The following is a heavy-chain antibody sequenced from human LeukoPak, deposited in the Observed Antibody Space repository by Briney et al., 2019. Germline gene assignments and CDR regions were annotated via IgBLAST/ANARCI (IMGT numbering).Heavy chain of an antibody. J-gene: IGHJ4*02. V-gene: IGHV3-23*01. CDR3: ARAGNYYGDYDF. Sequence: GGSLRLSCAASGFTFSSYAMSWVRQAPGKGLEWVSAISGSGDITFYADSVKGRFTISRDNSRNTLYLQMNSLRADDTAVYYCARAGNYYGDYDFWGQGTLVTVSS. CDR1: GFTFSSYA. CDR2: ISGSGDIT. D-gene: IGHD4-17*01.